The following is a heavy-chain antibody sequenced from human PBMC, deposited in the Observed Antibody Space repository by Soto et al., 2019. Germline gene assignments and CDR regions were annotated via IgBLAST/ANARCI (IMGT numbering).Heavy chain of an antibody. CDR2: IWYDGSNK. Sequence: QVQLVDSGGGVVQPGKSLRLSCAASGFTFTSYGMHWVRQAPGKGLEWVAVIWYDGSNKYYADSVKGRFTISRDNSKNTLFLQMNSLRAEDTAVYYCARAPYYYDSSGYYLDYWGQGTLVTVSS. D-gene: IGHD3-22*01. CDR3: ARAPYYYDSSGYYLDY. J-gene: IGHJ4*02. V-gene: IGHV3-33*01. CDR1: GFTFTSYG.